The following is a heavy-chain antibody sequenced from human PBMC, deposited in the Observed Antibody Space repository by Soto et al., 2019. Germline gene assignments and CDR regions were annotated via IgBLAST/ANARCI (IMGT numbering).Heavy chain of an antibody. Sequence: LSLTCTVSGGSISSGGYYWSWVRQAPGKGLEWVSYISSSGSTIYYADSVKGRFTISRDNAKNSLYLQMNSLRAEDTAVYYCARVNPYYYDSSGYYSNAFDIWGQGTMVTVSS. V-gene: IGHV3-11*04. CDR2: ISSSGSTI. J-gene: IGHJ3*02. CDR1: GGSISSGGYY. CDR3: ARVNPYYYDSSGYYSNAFDI. D-gene: IGHD3-22*01.